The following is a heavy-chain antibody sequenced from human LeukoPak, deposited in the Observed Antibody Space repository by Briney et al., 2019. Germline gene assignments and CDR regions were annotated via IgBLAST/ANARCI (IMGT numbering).Heavy chain of an antibody. V-gene: IGHV3-23*01. Sequence: PGGSLRLSCAASGFTFSSSAMSWVRQAPGKGLEWVSAISNNGGYTYYADSVQGRFTISRDNSKSTLCLQMNSLRAEDTAVYYCARVEGGPPNWFDPWGQGTLVTVSS. CDR2: ISNNGGYT. CDR3: ARVEGGPPNWFDP. CDR1: GFTFSSSA. J-gene: IGHJ5*02. D-gene: IGHD2-15*01.